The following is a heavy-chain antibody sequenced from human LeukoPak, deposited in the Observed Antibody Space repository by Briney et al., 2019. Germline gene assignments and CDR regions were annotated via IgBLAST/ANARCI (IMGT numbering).Heavy chain of an antibody. CDR1: GGSISSSSYY. J-gene: IGHJ4*02. CDR3: ARAWMATADY. CDR2: IYYSGST. V-gene: IGHV4-39*07. D-gene: IGHD5-24*01. Sequence: PSETLSLTYTVSGGSISSSSYYWGWIRQPPGKGLEWIGSIYYSGSTYYNPSLKSRVTISVDTSKNQFSLKLSSVTAADTAVYYCARAWMATADYWGQGTLVTVSS.